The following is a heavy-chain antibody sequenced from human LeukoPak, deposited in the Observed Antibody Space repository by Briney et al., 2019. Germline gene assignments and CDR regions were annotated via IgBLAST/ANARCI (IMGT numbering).Heavy chain of an antibody. Sequence: GGSLRLSCAASGFTFSDYYMSWIRQAPGKGLEWVSYISSSCSTIYYADSVKGRFTISRDNAKNSLYLQMNSLRAEDRAVYYCARVRAVVTHSYGMDVWGQGTTVTVSS. D-gene: IGHD4-23*01. J-gene: IGHJ6*02. CDR2: ISSSCSTI. CDR1: GFTFSDYY. V-gene: IGHV3-11*01. CDR3: ARVRAVVTHSYGMDV.